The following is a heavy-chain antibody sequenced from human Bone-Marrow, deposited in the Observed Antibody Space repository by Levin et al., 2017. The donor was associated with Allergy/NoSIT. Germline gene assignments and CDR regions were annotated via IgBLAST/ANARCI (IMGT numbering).Heavy chain of an antibody. CDR1: NYSISSDFH. D-gene: IGHD1-14*01. J-gene: IGHJ4*02. CDR2: IDQSGNT. V-gene: IGHV4-38-2*02. Sequence: SETLSLTCAVSNYSISSDFHWGWIRQPPGKGLEWIGSIDQSGNTYYNPSLKSRVTISVDTSKNQFSLRLTSVTAADTAVYYCAREGTPQSWDYWGQGSLVRVSS. CDR3: AREGTPQSWDY.